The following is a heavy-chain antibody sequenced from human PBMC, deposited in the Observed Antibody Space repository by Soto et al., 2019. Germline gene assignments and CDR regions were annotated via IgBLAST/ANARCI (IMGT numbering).Heavy chain of an antibody. D-gene: IGHD1-20*01. CDR1: GGSITSSNW. J-gene: IGHJ4*02. Sequence: SETLSLTCAVSGGSITSSNWWSWVRQPPGKGLEWIGEIYHSGSTNYNPSLKSRVSISIDKSKNQFSLKLSSVTAADTAVYYCARDRRYNWNPYYLDQWGQGTLVTVSS. V-gene: IGHV4-4*02. CDR3: ARDRRYNWNPYYLDQ. CDR2: IYHSGST.